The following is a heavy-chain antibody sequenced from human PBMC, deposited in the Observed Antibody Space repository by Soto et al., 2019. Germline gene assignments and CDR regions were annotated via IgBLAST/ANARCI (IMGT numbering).Heavy chain of an antibody. CDR2: ISSSSSYI. D-gene: IGHD3-10*01. J-gene: IGHJ4*02. Sequence: GGSLRLSXAASGFTFSSYSMNWVRQAPGKGLEWVSSISSSSSYIYYADSVKGRFTISRDNAKNSLYLQMNSLRAEDTAVYYCARDNLWFGELSDFDYWGQGTLVTVSS. V-gene: IGHV3-21*01. CDR3: ARDNLWFGELSDFDY. CDR1: GFTFSSYS.